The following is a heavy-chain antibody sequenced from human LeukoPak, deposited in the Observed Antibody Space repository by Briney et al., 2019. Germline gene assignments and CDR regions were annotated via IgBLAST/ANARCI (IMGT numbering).Heavy chain of an antibody. Sequence: GGSLRLSCAASGFRLSSYRMNWVGQAPGKGVEGLADIKADGSEKEYVDSVKGGLTISTDNAKNSLYLQMNSLRPEDTAVYYCARISRYGLDYWGQGTLVTVSS. J-gene: IGHJ4*02. CDR1: GFRLSSYR. CDR3: ARISRYGLDY. V-gene: IGHV3-7*04. D-gene: IGHD3-16*01. CDR2: IKADGSEK.